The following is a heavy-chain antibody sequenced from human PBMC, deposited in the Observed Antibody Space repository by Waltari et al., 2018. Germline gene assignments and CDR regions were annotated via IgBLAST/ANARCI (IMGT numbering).Heavy chain of an antibody. V-gene: IGHV1-8*02. CDR1: GYTFTSYD. CDR3: ARGRGDYGY. J-gene: IGHJ4*02. D-gene: IGHD4-17*01. CDR2: MNPNSGNT. Sequence: QVQLVQSGAEVKKHGASVKVSCQAPGYTFTSYDITWVRQAIGQGLEWMGWMNPNSGNTGYAQKFQGRVTMTRNTSISTAYMELSSLRSEDTALYYCARGRGDYGYWGQGTLVTVSS.